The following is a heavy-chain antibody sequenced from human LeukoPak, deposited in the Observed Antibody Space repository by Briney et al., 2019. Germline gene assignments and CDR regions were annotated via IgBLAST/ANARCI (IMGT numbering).Heavy chain of an antibody. CDR2: IRSKADGGTT. CDR1: GFTFSSYA. CDR3: STGGSSYEGFNH. Sequence: KSGGSLRLSCAASGFTFSSYAMSWVRQAPGKGLGCVGRIRSKADGGTTDYSAPVKGRFTISRDDSRNTLSLQMNSLKTEDTAVYYCSTGGSSYEGFNHWGQGVLVTVSS. J-gene: IGHJ4*02. D-gene: IGHD1-26*01. V-gene: IGHV3-15*01.